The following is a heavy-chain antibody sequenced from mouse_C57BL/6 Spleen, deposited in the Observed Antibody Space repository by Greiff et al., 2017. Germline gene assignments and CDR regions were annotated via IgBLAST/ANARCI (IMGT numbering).Heavy chain of an antibody. CDR2: IDPSDSYT. CDR1: GYTFTSYW. J-gene: IGHJ4*01. V-gene: IGHV1-69*01. CDR3: ARRSYYGSSYPYAMDY. Sequence: VQLQQPGAELVMPGASVKLSCKASGYTFTSYWMHWVKQRPGQGLEWIGEIDPSDSYTNYNQKFKGKSTMTVDKSSSTAYMQLSSLTSEDSAVYYCARRSYYGSSYPYAMDYWGQGTSVTVSS. D-gene: IGHD1-1*01.